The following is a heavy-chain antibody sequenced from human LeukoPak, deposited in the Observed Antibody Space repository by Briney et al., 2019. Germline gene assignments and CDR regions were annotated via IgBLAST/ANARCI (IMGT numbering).Heavy chain of an antibody. Sequence: GGSLRLSCAASGFTFSSYAMSWVRQAPGKGLEWVSAISGSGGSTYYADSVKGRFTISRDNSKNTLYLQMNSLRAEDTAVYYCAKDPQQWLDPGGFWFDPWGQGTLVTVSS. CDR3: AKDPQQWLDPGGFWFDP. CDR2: ISGSGGST. CDR1: GFTFSSYA. V-gene: IGHV3-23*01. D-gene: IGHD6-19*01. J-gene: IGHJ5*02.